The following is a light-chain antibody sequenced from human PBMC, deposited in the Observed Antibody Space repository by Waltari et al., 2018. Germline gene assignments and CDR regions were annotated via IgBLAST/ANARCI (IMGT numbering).Light chain of an antibody. CDR1: SSALGGYNY. Sequence: QSALTQPASVSGSPGQSITISCTGTSSALGGYNYVSWYQQHPGKAPKLMIYDVTNRASGVSSRFTGSKSGNTASLTISGLQTDDEADYYCSSYRKSSTAGGVFGTGTKVTVL. V-gene: IGLV2-14*03. CDR2: DVT. CDR3: SSYRKSSTAGGV. J-gene: IGLJ1*01.